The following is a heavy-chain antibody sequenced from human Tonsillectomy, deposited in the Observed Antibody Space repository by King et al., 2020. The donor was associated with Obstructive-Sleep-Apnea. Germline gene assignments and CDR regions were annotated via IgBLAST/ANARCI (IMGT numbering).Heavy chain of an antibody. V-gene: IGHV4-31*03. Sequence: VQLQESGPGLVRPSQTLSLTCSVSGYSISSGAFYWSWIRQRPGKGLEWIGYVYSSGSTNYNPSLKSRVTISVDTSKNEFSLKLSSVTAADTAVYYCTRTFDPWGQGSLVIVSP. CDR2: VYSSGST. CDR3: TRTFDP. J-gene: IGHJ5*02. CDR1: GYSISSGAFY.